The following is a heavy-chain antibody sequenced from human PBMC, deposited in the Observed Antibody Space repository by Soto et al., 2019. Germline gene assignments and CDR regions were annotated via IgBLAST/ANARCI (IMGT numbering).Heavy chain of an antibody. CDR2: VNPNSGGT. CDR3: ARGTGIAAAGTRTLFDP. V-gene: IGHV1-2*04. J-gene: IGHJ5*02. CDR1: GYTFTCYY. Sequence: ASVKVSCKASGYTFTCYYMHWVRQAPGQGLEWMGWVNPNSGGTNYAQKFQGWVTMTRDTSISTAYMELSRLRSDDTAVYYCARGTGIAAAGTRTLFDPWGQGTLVTVS. D-gene: IGHD6-13*01.